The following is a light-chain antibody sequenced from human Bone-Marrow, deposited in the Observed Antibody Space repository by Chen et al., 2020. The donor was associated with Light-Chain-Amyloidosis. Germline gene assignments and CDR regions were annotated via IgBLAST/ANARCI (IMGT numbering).Light chain of an antibody. CDR1: SPNIGAYYD. Sequence: QSVLTQPPSVSGAPGQRVTISCTGSSPNIGAYYDVHWYQQLPGTAPKLLIYGNNNRPSGVPDRFSGSKSGTSASLAITGLQAEDEADYYCQAYDSSLSGYVFGTGTKVNVL. V-gene: IGLV1-40*01. J-gene: IGLJ1*01. CDR2: GNN. CDR3: QAYDSSLSGYV.